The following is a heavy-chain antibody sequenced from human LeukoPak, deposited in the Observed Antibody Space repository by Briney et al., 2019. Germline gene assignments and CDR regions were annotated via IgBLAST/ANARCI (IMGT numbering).Heavy chain of an antibody. V-gene: IGHV4-39*01. CDR3: ARRSTYSESVDY. J-gene: IGHJ4*02. Sequence: SKTLSLTCTVSGASISSSTYYWDWIRQPPGKGLEWIGSMYYSGSTHYNPSLKSRVTISIDTSKNQFSLKLISVTAADTAVYYCARRSTYSESVDYWGQGTLVAVSS. CDR1: GASISSSTYY. D-gene: IGHD3-3*01. CDR2: MYYSGST.